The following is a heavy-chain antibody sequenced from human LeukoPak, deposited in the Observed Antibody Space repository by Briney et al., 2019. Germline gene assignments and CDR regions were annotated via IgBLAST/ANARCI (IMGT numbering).Heavy chain of an antibody. CDR1: GGSFSGYY. CDR3: ARVGYCGGDCYPFDY. Sequence: SETLSLTRAIYGGSFSGYYWSWIRQPPGKGLEWIGEINHRGSTNYNPSLKSRVTISVDTSRNSFSLELSSVTAADTAVYYCARVGYCGGDCYPFDYWGQGTLTTISS. CDR2: INHRGST. J-gene: IGHJ4*02. D-gene: IGHD2-21*02. V-gene: IGHV4-34*01.